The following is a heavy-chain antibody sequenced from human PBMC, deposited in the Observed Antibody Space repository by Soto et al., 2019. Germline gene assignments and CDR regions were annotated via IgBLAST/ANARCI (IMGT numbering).Heavy chain of an antibody. CDR3: ARGMKLTFVGYYGSGSYYKGSPYYYYYMDV. Sequence: ASVKVSCKASGYTFTRYDINWVRQATGQGLEWMGWMNPNSGNTGYAQKLQGRVTMTRNTSISTAYMELSSLRSEDTTVYYCARGMKLTFVGYYGSGSYYKGSPYYYYYMDVWGKGTTVTVSS. D-gene: IGHD3-10*01. V-gene: IGHV1-8*01. J-gene: IGHJ6*03. CDR2: MNPNSGNT. CDR1: GYTFTRYD.